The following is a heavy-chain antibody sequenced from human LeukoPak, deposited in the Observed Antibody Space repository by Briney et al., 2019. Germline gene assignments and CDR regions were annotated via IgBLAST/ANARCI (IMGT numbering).Heavy chain of an antibody. D-gene: IGHD3-22*01. CDR3: AKASYYDSSGTDDY. CDR2: ISGSGGST. CDR1: GFTFSDYY. J-gene: IGHJ4*02. Sequence: GRSLRLSCAASGFTFSDYYMSWIRQAPGKGLDLVSAISGSGGSTSYAASVKGRFTISRDNSKNTLYLQMNSLRAEDTAVYYCAKASYYDSSGTDDYWGQGTLVTVSS. V-gene: IGHV3-23*01.